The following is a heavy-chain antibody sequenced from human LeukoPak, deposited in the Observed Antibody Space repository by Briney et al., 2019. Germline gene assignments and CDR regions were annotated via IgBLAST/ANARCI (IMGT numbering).Heavy chain of an antibody. Sequence: ASVKVSCKASGYTFTSYYMHWVRQAPGQGLEWMGIINPSGGSTSYAQKFQGRVTITADKSTSTAYMEPSSLRSEDTAVYYCARESRGQYYYDSSGYLGVLFFDYWGQGTLVTVSS. V-gene: IGHV1-46*01. D-gene: IGHD3-22*01. CDR2: INPSGGST. CDR1: GYTFTSYY. J-gene: IGHJ4*02. CDR3: ARESRGQYYYDSSGYLGVLFFDY.